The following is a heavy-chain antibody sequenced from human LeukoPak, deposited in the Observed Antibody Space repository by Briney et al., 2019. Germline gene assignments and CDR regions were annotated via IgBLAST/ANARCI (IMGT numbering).Heavy chain of an antibody. CDR2: IYSGGST. CDR3: AIRLRYFDWNYGMDV. CDR1: GFTVSSNY. J-gene: IGHJ6*04. Sequence: GGSLRLSCAASGFTVSSNYMSWVRQAPGKGLEWVSVIYSGGSTYYADSVKGRFTISRDNSKNTLYLRMNSLRAEDTAVYYCAIRLRYFDWNYGMDVWGKGTTVTVSS. D-gene: IGHD3-9*01. V-gene: IGHV3-53*01.